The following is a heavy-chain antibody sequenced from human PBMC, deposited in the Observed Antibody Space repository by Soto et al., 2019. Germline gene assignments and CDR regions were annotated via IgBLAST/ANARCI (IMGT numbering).Heavy chain of an antibody. CDR1: GGSISPYF. CDR2: MYATGTT. D-gene: IGHD5-12*01. Sequence: QVQLQASGPGLVKPSETLSLTCTVSGGSISPYFWSWIRPPAGKGLEWIGRMYATGTTNYSPSLKSRVSMSIDTSENQFSLNLRSVTAADTAVYYCARDGGYTGYEQGNPFDIWGQGTMVSVSS. CDR3: ARDGGYTGYEQGNPFDI. V-gene: IGHV4-4*07. J-gene: IGHJ3*02.